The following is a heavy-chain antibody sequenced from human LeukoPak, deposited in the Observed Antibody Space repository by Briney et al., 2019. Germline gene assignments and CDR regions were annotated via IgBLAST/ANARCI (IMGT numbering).Heavy chain of an antibody. J-gene: IGHJ4*02. Sequence: SETLSLTCTVSGYSISSGYYWGWIRQPPGKGLEWIGSIYHSGSTYYNPSLKSRVTISVDTSKNQFSLKLSSVTAADTAVYYCARVGRVRWHIKGRGYYLDYWGQGTLVTVSS. D-gene: IGHD2-21*01. CDR2: IYHSGST. CDR3: ARVGRVRWHIKGRGYYLDY. V-gene: IGHV4-38-2*02. CDR1: GYSISSGYY.